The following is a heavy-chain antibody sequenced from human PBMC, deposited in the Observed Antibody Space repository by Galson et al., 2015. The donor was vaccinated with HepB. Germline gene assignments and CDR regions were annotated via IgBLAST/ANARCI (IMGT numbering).Heavy chain of an antibody. D-gene: IGHD4-17*01. CDR2: LNTDGSTT. J-gene: IGHJ4*02. V-gene: IGHV3-74*01. CDR3: ARDPPYGLFDN. Sequence: SLRLSCAASGFPFSSYWMHWVRQAPGKGLVWVSRLNTDGSTTNYAGSVKGRFTISRDNAKNTLYLQMNSLRAEDTAVYYCARDPPYGLFDNWGQGTLVTVSS. CDR1: GFPFSSYW.